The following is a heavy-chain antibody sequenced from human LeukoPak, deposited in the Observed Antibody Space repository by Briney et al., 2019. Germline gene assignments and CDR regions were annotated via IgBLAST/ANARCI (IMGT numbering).Heavy chain of an antibody. CDR2: IFYSGST. Sequence: SETLSLTCTVSGGSISTSNYYWGWIRQPPGKGLEWIGNIFYSGSTYYSPSLKSRVTISLDTSRNQFSLRLNSVTAADTAMYYCARLQSPGDFDYWGQGTLVTVSS. V-gene: IGHV4-39*07. J-gene: IGHJ4*02. CDR1: GGSISTSNYY. CDR3: ARLQSPGDFDY.